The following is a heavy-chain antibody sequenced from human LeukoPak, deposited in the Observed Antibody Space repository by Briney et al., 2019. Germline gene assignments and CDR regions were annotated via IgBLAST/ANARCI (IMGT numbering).Heavy chain of an antibody. J-gene: IGHJ5*02. D-gene: IGHD1-26*01. CDR2: INHSGST. Sequence: PSETLSLTCAVYGGSFSGYYWSWIRQPPGKGLEWIGEINHSGSTNYNPSLKSRVTISVDTSKNQFSLKLSSVTAADTAVYYCARHLVGATNPGWFDPWGQGTLVTVSS. CDR1: GGSFSGYY. V-gene: IGHV4-34*01. CDR3: ARHLVGATNPGWFDP.